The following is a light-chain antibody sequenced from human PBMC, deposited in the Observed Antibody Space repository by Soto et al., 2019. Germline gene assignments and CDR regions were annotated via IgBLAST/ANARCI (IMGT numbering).Light chain of an antibody. J-gene: IGLJ1*01. CDR3: QSYDSSLSGSV. CDR1: SSNIGAAYY. CDR2: GNS. V-gene: IGLV1-40*01. Sequence: QSVLTHPPSVSGAPGQRVTISGTGNSSNIGAAYYVHWYQQLPGTAPKLLIFGNSNRPSGVPDRFSGSKSGTSASLAITGLQAEDEADYFCQSYDSSLSGSVFGPGTKLTVL.